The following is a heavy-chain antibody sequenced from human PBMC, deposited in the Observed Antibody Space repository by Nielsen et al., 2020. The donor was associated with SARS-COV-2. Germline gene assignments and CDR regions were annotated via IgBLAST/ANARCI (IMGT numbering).Heavy chain of an antibody. CDR1: GFTFADSW. CDR2: INREGYTR. Sequence: GESLKTPCAASGFTFADSWMHWVRQAPGKGLEWISRINREGYTRDYADSVKGRFTISRDNAANTLSLQMRSLRAEDTAVYFCIRAGTYNYGLAYWGQGVLVKVSS. D-gene: IGHD5-18*01. CDR3: IRAGTYNYGLAY. V-gene: IGHV3-74*01. J-gene: IGHJ4*02.